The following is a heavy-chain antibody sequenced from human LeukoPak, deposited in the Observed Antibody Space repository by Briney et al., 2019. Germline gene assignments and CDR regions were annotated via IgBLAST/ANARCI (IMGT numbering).Heavy chain of an antibody. CDR2: ISAYNGNT. CDR3: ARDRPDIVATIGGY. V-gene: IGHV1-18*01. D-gene: IGHD5-12*01. CDR1: GYTFTSYG. J-gene: IGHJ4*02. Sequence: ASVKVSCKASGYTFTSYGISWVRQAPGQGLEWMGWISAYNGNTNYAQKLQGRVTMTTDTSTSTAYMELRSLRSDDTAVYYCARDRPDIVATIGGYWAQGTLSPSPQ.